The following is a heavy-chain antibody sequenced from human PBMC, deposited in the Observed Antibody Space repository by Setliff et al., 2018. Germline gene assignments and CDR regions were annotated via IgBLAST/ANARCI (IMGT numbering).Heavy chain of an antibody. V-gene: IGHV1-18*01. CDR2: ISAYNGNT. D-gene: IGHD3-22*01. CDR1: GYTFTSYG. CDR3: ARELRPGPQAKYYYDSSGYSPFDI. Sequence: ASVTVSCKASGYTFTSYGISWVRQAPGQGLEWMGWISAYNGNTNYAQKLQGRVTMTTDTSTSTAYMELRSLRSDDTAVYYCARELRPGPQAKYYYDSSGYSPFDIWGQGTMVTVSS. J-gene: IGHJ3*02.